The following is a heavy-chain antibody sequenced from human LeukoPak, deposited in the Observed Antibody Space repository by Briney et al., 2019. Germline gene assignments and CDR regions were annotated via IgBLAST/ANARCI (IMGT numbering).Heavy chain of an antibody. Sequence: ASVNVSCKASGYTFTSYYMHWVRQAPGQGLEWMGIINPSGGSTSYAQKFQGRVTMTRDTSTSTVYMELSSLRSEDTAVYYCARRVRLGGARGNWFDPWGQGTLVTVSS. D-gene: IGHD1-26*01. J-gene: IGHJ5*02. CDR1: GYTFTSYY. CDR3: ARRVRLGGARGNWFDP. V-gene: IGHV1-46*01. CDR2: INPSGGST.